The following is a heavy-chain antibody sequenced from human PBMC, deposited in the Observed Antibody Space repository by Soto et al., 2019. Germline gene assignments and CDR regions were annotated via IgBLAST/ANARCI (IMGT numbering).Heavy chain of an antibody. CDR2: IIPTFGTA. CDR1: GGTFSSYA. J-gene: IGHJ6*02. D-gene: IGHD5-12*01. CDR3: ARTERGYSGYDSNYYYYYGMDV. Sequence: ASVKVSCKASGGTFSSYAISWVRQAPGQGLEWMGGIIPTFGTANYAQKFQGRVTITADKSTSTAYMELSSLRSEDTAVYYCARTERGYSGYDSNYYYYYGMDVWGQGTTVTVSS. V-gene: IGHV1-69*06.